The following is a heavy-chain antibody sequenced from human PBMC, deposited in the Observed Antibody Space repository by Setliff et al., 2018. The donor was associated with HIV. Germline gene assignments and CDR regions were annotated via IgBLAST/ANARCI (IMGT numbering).Heavy chain of an antibody. CDR1: GFTFSNYA. Sequence: GGSLRLSCAASGFTFSNYAMGWVRQVPGKGLEWVASISNTGRNTYYGDSVKGRFIISRDNSKNTAYLQMSSLRDEDTAIYYCTDWPEGAHDVWGVGTLVTVS. J-gene: IGHJ3*01. CDR2: ISNTGRNT. V-gene: IGHV3-23*01. CDR3: TDWPEGAHDV. D-gene: IGHD2-21*01.